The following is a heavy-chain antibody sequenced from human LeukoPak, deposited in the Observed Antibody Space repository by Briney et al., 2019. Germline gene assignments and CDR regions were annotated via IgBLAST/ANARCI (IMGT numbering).Heavy chain of an antibody. CDR2: INHSGST. CDR1: GGSFSGYY. Sequence: SETLSPTCAVYGGSFSGYYWSWIRQPPGKGLEWIGEINHSGSTNYNPSLKSRVTTSVDTSKNQFSLKLSSVTAADTAVYYCARGRRTYYDSSGYYHLDYWGQGTLVTVSS. V-gene: IGHV4-34*01. J-gene: IGHJ4*02. CDR3: ARGRRTYYDSSGYYHLDY. D-gene: IGHD3-22*01.